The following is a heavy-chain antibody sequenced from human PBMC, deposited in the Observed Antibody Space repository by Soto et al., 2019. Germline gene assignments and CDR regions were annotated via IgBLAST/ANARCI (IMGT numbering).Heavy chain of an antibody. Sequence: GGSLRLSCAASGFTFSSDAMSWVRQSPGKGLEWVSAISGSGASTYYAASVKGRFTLSRDNSTNTLYLQMNSLRAEDTAVYYCAKEQAPSVHYGSPIGYWGQGNLVTVSS. CDR3: AKEQAPSVHYGSPIGY. D-gene: IGHD4-17*01. CDR2: ISGSGAST. V-gene: IGHV3-23*01. CDR1: GFTFSSDA. J-gene: IGHJ4*02.